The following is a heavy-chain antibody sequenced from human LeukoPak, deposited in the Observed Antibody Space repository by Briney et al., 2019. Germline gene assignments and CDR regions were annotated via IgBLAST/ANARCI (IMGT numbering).Heavy chain of an antibody. CDR1: GCTLSSYW. CDR3: ARVRFSGSSGYGHWFDP. CDR2: IKQDGTEK. D-gene: IGHD6-13*01. J-gene: IGHJ5*02. Sequence: PGRSLRLSCAASGCTLSSYWMTWVRQAPGKGLEWVAYIKQDGTEKYYVDSVKGRFTISRDNARNSLYLQMNSLRAEDTAVYHCARVRFSGSSGYGHWFDPWGQGTLVIVSS. V-gene: IGHV3-7*04.